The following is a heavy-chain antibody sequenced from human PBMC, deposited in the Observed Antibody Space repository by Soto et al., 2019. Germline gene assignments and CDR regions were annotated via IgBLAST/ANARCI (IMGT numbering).Heavy chain of an antibody. Sequence: GESLKISCKGSGYHFITHWIAWVRQMPGEGLEWMAIINPADSDIRYSPSFQGQVTVSVDKFINTAYLQWSSLKASDSATYYCMRPQSSVGYDGWCQGNLVTVFS. CDR1: GYHFITHW. V-gene: IGHV5-51*01. CDR3: MRPQSSVGYDG. D-gene: IGHD3-22*01. J-gene: IGHJ5*02. CDR2: INPADSDI.